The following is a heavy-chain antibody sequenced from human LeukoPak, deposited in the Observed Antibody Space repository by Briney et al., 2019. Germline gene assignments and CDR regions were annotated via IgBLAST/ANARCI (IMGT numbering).Heavy chain of an antibody. D-gene: IGHD1-26*01. CDR2: LKLYDGSI. V-gene: IGHV1-46*01. CDR1: GYSFIRHH. CDR3: ARDGGSFSYSMDV. Sequence: ASVKVSCKAFGYSFIRHHIHWVRQAPGQGLEWMGVLKLYDGSIRYAQKFQGRVTMTSDTSTSTVYMELSSLRSEDTAMYFCARDGGSFSYSMDVWGQGTTVTVSS. J-gene: IGHJ6*02.